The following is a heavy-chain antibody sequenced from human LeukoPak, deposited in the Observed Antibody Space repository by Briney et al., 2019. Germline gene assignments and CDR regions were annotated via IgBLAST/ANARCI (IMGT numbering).Heavy chain of an antibody. J-gene: IGHJ6*03. V-gene: IGHV4-59*01. CDR3: ARSVEGYCSGGSCYSYYYYMDV. CDR2: IYYSGST. CDR1: GGSISSYY. Sequence: SETLSLTCTVSGGSISSYYWSWIRQPPGKGLEWIGYIYYSGSTNYNPALKSRVTISVDTSKNQFSLKLSSVTAADTAVYYCARSVEGYCSGGSCYSYYYYMDVWGKGTTVTVSS. D-gene: IGHD2-15*01.